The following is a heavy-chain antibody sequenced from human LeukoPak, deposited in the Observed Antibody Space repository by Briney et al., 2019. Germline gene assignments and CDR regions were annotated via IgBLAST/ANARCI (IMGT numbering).Heavy chain of an antibody. CDR1: GGSFSGYY. D-gene: IGHD3-3*01. Sequence: SETLSLTCAVYGGSFSGYYWSWIRQPPGKGLEWIGEINHSGSTNYNPSLKSRVTISVDTSKNRFSLKLSSVTAADTAVYYCARESYDFWMAFWGQGTLVTVSS. CDR3: ARESYDFWMAF. J-gene: IGHJ4*02. CDR2: INHSGST. V-gene: IGHV4-34*01.